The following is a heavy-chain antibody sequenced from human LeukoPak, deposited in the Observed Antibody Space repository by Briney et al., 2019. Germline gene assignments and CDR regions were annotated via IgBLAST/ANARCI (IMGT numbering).Heavy chain of an antibody. CDR3: ARGNDYVWGSYSFDY. J-gene: IGHJ4*02. CDR1: GFTFSSYA. D-gene: IGHD3-16*01. V-gene: IGHV4-30-4*08. Sequence: LRLSCAASGFTFSSYAMSWIRQPPGKGLEWIGYIYYSGSTYYNPSLKSRVTISVDTSKNQFSLKLSSVTAADTAVYYCARGNDYVWGSYSFDYWGQGTLVTVSS. CDR2: IYYSGST.